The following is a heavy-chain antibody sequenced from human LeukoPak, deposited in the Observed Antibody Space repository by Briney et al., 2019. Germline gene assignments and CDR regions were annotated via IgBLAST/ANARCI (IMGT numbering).Heavy chain of an antibody. Sequence: PGGSLRLSCTASGFTFSNYGMHWVRQAPGKGLEWVAVISYDGSNEYYADSVKGRFTISRDNSKNTLYLQMNSLRAEDTAVYYCAKGEVGLLLDYWGQGTLVTVSS. CDR1: GFTFSNYG. V-gene: IGHV3-30*18. CDR2: ISYDGSNE. D-gene: IGHD3-22*01. J-gene: IGHJ4*02. CDR3: AKGEVGLLLDY.